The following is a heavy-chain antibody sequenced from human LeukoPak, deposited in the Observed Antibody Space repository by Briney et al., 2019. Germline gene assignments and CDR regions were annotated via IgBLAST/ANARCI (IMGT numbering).Heavy chain of an antibody. J-gene: IGHJ4*02. D-gene: IGHD3-9*01. CDR1: GFTFSDYY. Sequence: GGSLRLSCAASGFTFSDYYMSWIRQAPGKGLEWVSYISSSGSTIYYADSVKGRFTIPRDNAKNSLYLQMNSLRAEDTAVYYCARAEAYYDILTGSHPFDYWGQGTLVTVSS. CDR2: ISSSGSTI. V-gene: IGHV3-11*01. CDR3: ARAEAYYDILTGSHPFDY.